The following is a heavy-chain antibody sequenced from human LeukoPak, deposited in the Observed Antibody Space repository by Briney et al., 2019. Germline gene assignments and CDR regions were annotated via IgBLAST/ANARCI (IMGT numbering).Heavy chain of an antibody. CDR1: GFTFSSYS. J-gene: IGHJ4*02. Sequence: PGGSLRLSRAASGFTFSSYSMDWVRQAPGKGLEWVSYISSNSNTMYYADSVKGRFTISRDNAKNSLYLQMNSLRDEDTAVYYCARGPLGAIVVNPVDYWGQGTLVTVSS. D-gene: IGHD1-26*01. V-gene: IGHV3-48*02. CDR3: ARGPLGAIVVNPVDY. CDR2: ISSNSNTM.